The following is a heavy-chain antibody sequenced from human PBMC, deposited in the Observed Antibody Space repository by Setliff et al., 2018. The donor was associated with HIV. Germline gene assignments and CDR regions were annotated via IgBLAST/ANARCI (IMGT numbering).Heavy chain of an antibody. CDR3: ARDQGFWSGFTYNYYMDV. J-gene: IGHJ6*03. CDR1: GYTLTSYG. V-gene: IGHV1-18*01. CDR2: ISASKGNT. D-gene: IGHD3-3*01. Sequence: ASVKVSCKASGYTLTSYGISWVRQAPGQGLEWMGWISASKGNTKYTQDFQGRVTMTTDTSTSTVYMELRSLRSDDTAVYYCARDQGFWSGFTYNYYMDVWGKGTTVTSP.